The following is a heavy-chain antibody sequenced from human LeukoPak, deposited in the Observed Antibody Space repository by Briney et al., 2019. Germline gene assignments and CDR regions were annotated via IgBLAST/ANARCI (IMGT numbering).Heavy chain of an antibody. Sequence: GGSLRLSCAASGFTFSTYVMQWVRQAPGKGLEYVSAITGDGGYTYYANSVKGRFTISRDNSKKTLYLQMCSLKADDMAVYYCARDSTNDRRNAFDIWGQGTMVTVSS. CDR1: GFTFSTYV. J-gene: IGHJ3*02. CDR2: ITGDGGYT. CDR3: ARDSTNDRRNAFDI. V-gene: IGHV3-64*01. D-gene: IGHD3-22*01.